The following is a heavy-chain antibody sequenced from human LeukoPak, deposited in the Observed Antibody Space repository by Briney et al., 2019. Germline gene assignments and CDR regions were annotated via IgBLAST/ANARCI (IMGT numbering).Heavy chain of an antibody. V-gene: IGHV1-2*02. Sequence: ASVKVSCKASGYTFTGYYMHWVRQAPGQGLEWMGWINPNSGGTNYAQKFQGRVTMTRDTSISTAYIELRRLRSDDTAVYSCARGEAVAGTFRDYWGQGTLVTVSS. CDR1: GYTFTGYY. CDR3: ARGEAVAGTFRDY. J-gene: IGHJ4*02. CDR2: INPNSGGT. D-gene: IGHD6-19*01.